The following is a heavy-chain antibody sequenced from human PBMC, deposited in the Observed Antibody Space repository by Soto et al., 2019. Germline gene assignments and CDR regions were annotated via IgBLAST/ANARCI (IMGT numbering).Heavy chain of an antibody. J-gene: IGHJ4*02. CDR1: GFTFSSYA. V-gene: IGHV3-30-3*01. CDR2: ISYDGSNK. D-gene: IGHD6-6*01. Sequence: QVQLVESGGGVVQPGRSLRLSCAASGFTFSSYAMHWVRQAPGKGLEWVAVISYDGSNKYYADSVKGRFTISRDNSKNTLYLQMNSRRAEDTAVYYCARDWSSSSSRGDYWGQGTLVTVSS. CDR3: ARDWSSSSSRGDY.